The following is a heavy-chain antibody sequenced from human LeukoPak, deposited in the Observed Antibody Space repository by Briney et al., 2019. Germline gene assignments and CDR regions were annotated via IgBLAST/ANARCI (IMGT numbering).Heavy chain of an antibody. CDR2: INTNTGNP. CDR3: ARVHTAPDYYYYYGMDV. V-gene: IGHV7-4-1*02. Sequence: ASVKVSCKASGYTFTSYAMNWVRQAPGQGLEWMGWINTNTGNPTYAQGFTGRFVFSLDTSVSTAYLQISSLKAEDTAVYYCARVHTAPDYYYYYGMDVWGQGTTVTVSS. J-gene: IGHJ6*02. CDR1: GYTFTSYA. D-gene: IGHD5-18*01.